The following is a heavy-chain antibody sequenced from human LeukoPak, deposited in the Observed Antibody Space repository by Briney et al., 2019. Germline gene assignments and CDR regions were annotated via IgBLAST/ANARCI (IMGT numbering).Heavy chain of an antibody. Sequence: QPGGSLRLSCAASGFTFDDYAMHWVRQAPGKGLEWVSGISWNSGSIGYADSVKGRFTISRDNAKNSLYLQMNSLRAEDMALYYCAKDMGSSGSNAFDIWGQGTMVTVSS. D-gene: IGHD3-22*01. CDR3: AKDMGSSGSNAFDI. J-gene: IGHJ3*02. V-gene: IGHV3-9*03. CDR2: ISWNSGSI. CDR1: GFTFDDYA.